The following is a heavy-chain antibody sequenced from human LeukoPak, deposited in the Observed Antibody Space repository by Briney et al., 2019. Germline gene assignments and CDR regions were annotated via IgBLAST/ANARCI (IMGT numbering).Heavy chain of an antibody. J-gene: IGHJ4*02. V-gene: IGHV1-2*02. CDR1: GYTFTGYY. CDR3: ARAAITFGGVIVIPPDY. CDR2: INPNSGGT. D-gene: IGHD3-16*02. Sequence: GASVKVSCKASGYTFTGYYMHWVRQAPGQGLEWMGWINPNSGGTNYAQKFQGRVTMTRDTSISTAYMELSRLRSDDTAVYYCARAAITFGGVIVIPPDYWGQGTLVTVSS.